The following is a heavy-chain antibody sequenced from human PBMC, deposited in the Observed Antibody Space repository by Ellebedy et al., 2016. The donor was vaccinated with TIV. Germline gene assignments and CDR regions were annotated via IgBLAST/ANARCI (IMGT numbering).Heavy chain of an antibody. CDR1: GFTFSDSV. CDR2: ISVDGRAI. D-gene: IGHD3-3*01. J-gene: IGHJ4*02. CDR3: ARDGSEWSRDY. Sequence: GGSLRLXCVGFGFTFSDSVMHWVRQDPGKGLDWVAGISVDGRAIHYPDSVKGRFTISRDNAQSTVYLQMNSLRLEDTAVYYCARDGSEWSRDYWGQGTLVTVSS. V-gene: IGHV3-30*03.